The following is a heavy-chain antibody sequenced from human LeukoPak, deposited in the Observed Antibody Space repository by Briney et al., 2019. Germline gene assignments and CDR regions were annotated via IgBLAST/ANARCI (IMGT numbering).Heavy chain of an antibody. CDR3: ARAPGHSYGFFRWFDP. D-gene: IGHD5-18*01. V-gene: IGHV4-34*01. CDR1: GGSFSGYY. J-gene: IGHJ5*02. CDR2: INHSGST. Sequence: SETLSLTCAVYGGSFSGYYWSWIRQPPGKGLEWIGEINHSGSTNYNPSLKSRVTISVDTSKNQFSLKLSSVTAADTAVCYCARAPGHSYGFFRWFDPWGQGTLVTVSS.